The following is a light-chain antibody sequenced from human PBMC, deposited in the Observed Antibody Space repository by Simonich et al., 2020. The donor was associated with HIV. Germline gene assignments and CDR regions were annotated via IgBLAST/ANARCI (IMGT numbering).Light chain of an antibody. J-gene: IGKJ4*01. CDR1: QSISSW. V-gene: IGKV1-5*03. CDR2: KAS. CDR3: QQYNTYSLT. Sequence: DIQMTQSPSTLSASVGNRVTITCRTSQSISSWLAWYQHKPGKAPKLLIYKASSLESGVPSRFSGSGSGTEFTLTISSLQPDDSATYYCQQYNTYSLTFGGGTKVEIE.